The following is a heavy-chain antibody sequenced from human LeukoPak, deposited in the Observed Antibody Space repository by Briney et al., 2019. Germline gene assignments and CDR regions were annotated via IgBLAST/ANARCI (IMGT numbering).Heavy chain of an antibody. J-gene: IGHJ4*02. CDR3: ARARSGWYFDY. CDR2: ISSSGST. D-gene: IGHD6-19*01. V-gene: IGHV4-4*07. CDR1: GGSLIGYY. Sequence: SETLCLTCTISGGSLIGYYWTWIRQPAGKGLEWIGRISSSGSTNYNPSLKSRVTMSVDTSKNQVSPRLSSVTAADTAVYYCARARSGWYFDYWGQGNLVTVSS.